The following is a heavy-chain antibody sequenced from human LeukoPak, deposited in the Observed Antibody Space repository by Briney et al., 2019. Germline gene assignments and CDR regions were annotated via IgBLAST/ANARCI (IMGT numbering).Heavy chain of an antibody. D-gene: IGHD2-21*02. CDR1: GFTFSSYS. CDR3: ANSNDFRVDFDP. Sequence: GGSLRLSCAASGFTFSSYSMNWVRQAPGKGLEWVSSITSSSSYIYYADSVKGRFTISRDNAKNSLYLQMNSLRAEDTAVYFCANSNDFRVDFDPWGQGTLVTVSS. CDR2: ITSSSSYI. J-gene: IGHJ5*02. V-gene: IGHV3-21*01.